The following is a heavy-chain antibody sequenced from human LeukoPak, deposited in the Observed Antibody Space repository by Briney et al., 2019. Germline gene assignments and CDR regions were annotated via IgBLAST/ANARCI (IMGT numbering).Heavy chain of an antibody. CDR1: GGSISSYY. J-gene: IGHJ4*02. Sequence: SETLSLTCTVSGGSISSYYWSWIRQPPGKGLEWIGYIYYSGSTNYNPSLKSRVTISVDTSKNQFSLKLSSVTAADTAVYYCARDRTSVALGYWGQGTLVTVSS. CDR2: IYYSGST. D-gene: IGHD6-19*01. V-gene: IGHV4-59*01. CDR3: ARDRTSVALGY.